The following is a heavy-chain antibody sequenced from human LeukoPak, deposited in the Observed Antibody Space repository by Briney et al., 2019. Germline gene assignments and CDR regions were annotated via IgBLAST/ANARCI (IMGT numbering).Heavy chain of an antibody. CDR2: VDPRGDST. J-gene: IGHJ4*02. CDR1: VYTFTTDY. Sequence: ASVKVSCKASVYTFTTDYMHWVRQAPGQGLEWMGMVDPRGDSTSYAQKFQGRVTWTRDTSTSTVNMELSSLRSEVTAVYYCVREYHGGYFDYWGQGTLVTVSS. D-gene: IGHD2-2*01. V-gene: IGHV1-46*01. CDR3: VREYHGGYFDY.